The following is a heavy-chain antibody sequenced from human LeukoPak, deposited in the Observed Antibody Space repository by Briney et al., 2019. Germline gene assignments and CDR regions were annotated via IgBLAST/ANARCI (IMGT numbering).Heavy chain of an antibody. D-gene: IGHD3-10*01. Sequence: GGSLRLTCAASGFTFSSYWMSWVRQAPGKGLEWVANIKQDGSEKYYVDSVKGRFTISGDNAKNSLYLQMNSLRAEDTAVYYCASRTYYYGSGSYFPYYFDYWGQGTLVTVSS. CDR1: GFTFSSYW. CDR3: ASRTYYYGSGSYFPYYFDY. V-gene: IGHV3-7*01. CDR2: IKQDGSEK. J-gene: IGHJ4*02.